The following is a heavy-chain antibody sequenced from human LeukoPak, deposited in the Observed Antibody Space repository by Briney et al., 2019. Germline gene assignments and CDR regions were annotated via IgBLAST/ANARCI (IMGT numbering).Heavy chain of an antibody. Sequence: GASVKVSCKASGGTFSSYAISWVRQAPGQGLEWMGGIIPMFGSANYAQKFQGRVTITADTSTSTVYMELSSLSSEDTAVYYCARGLTRYYESSGYGDAFYFWGQGTMVTVSS. D-gene: IGHD3-22*01. J-gene: IGHJ3*01. CDR1: GGTFSSYA. CDR3: ARGLTRYYESSGYGDAFYF. CDR2: IIPMFGSA. V-gene: IGHV1-69*06.